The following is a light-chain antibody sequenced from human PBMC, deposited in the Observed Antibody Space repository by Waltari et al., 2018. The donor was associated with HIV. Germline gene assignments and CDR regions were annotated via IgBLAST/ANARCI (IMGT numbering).Light chain of an antibody. CDR3: QQYHQWPFT. Sequence: EIVMTQSPATLSVSSGERVTLSCRASQNVNSYLGWFQQKPGQAPRLLIYDASSRATDTPVRFSASGSGTVFSLTISSLRSEDFAVYYCQQYHQWPFTFGRGTRLEIK. V-gene: IGKV3-15*01. J-gene: IGKJ5*01. CDR2: DAS. CDR1: QNVNSY.